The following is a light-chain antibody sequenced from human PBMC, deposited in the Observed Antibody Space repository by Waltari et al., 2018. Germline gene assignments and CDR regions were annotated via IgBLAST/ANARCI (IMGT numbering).Light chain of an antibody. Sequence: DIQMTQSPSSLSASVGDRVTITCRASQTSSKYVNWYQQKPGKAPKSLIYEASNLQDGVPSRFSDSGYATEFTLTISSLQSDDFATYFCQQSYSTPYTFGEGTKVEI. V-gene: IGKV1-39*01. J-gene: IGKJ4*01. CDR3: QQSYSTPYT. CDR2: EAS. CDR1: QTSSKY.